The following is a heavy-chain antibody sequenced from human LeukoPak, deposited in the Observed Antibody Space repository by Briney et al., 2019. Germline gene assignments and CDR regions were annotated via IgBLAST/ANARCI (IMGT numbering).Heavy chain of an antibody. CDR1: GGSISSYY. CDR2: IYYSGST. V-gene: IGHV4-59*01. D-gene: IGHD3-10*01. Sequence: SETLSLTCTASGGSISSYYWSWIRQPPVKGLEWIGYIYYSGSTNYNPSLKSRVTISVDTSKNQFSLKLSSVTAADTAVYYCASCGSGRYPGYGMDVWGQGTTVTVSS. CDR3: ASCGSGRYPGYGMDV. J-gene: IGHJ6*02.